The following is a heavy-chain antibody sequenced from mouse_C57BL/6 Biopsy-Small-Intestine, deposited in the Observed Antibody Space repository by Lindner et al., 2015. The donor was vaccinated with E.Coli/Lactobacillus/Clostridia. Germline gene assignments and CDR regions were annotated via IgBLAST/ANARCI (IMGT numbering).Heavy chain of an antibody. J-gene: IGHJ4*01. V-gene: IGHV5-17*01. CDR1: GFTFSDYG. D-gene: IGHD1-1*01. CDR3: ARWGLLPRYGMDY. CDR2: ISSGSGTI. Sequence: VQLQESGGGLVKPGGSLKLSCAASGFTFSDYGMHWVRQAPEKGLEWLAYISSGSGTIYYADTVKGRFTISRDNAKNTLFLQMTSLRSEDTAIYYCARWGLLPRYGMDYWGQGTSVTVSS.